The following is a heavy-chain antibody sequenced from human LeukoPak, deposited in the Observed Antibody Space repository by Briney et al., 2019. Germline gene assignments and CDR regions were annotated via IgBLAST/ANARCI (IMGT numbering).Heavy chain of an antibody. D-gene: IGHD6-19*01. CDR3: AKGSKAVLFTRDHYMDV. CDR1: GFTFSSYD. J-gene: IGHJ6*03. Sequence: GGSLRLSCAASGFTFSSYDMHWVRQAPGKGLEWVAFIRYDGSNKYYADSVRGRFTISRDNSKNTLYLQMNSLRAEDTAVYFCAKGSKAVLFTRDHYMDVWGKGTTVTISS. CDR2: IRYDGSNK. V-gene: IGHV3-30*02.